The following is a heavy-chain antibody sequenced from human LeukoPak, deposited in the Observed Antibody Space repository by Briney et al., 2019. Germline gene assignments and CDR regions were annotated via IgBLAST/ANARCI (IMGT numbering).Heavy chain of an antibody. CDR1: GFTLRDSA. CDR3: AGEISNWLDL. J-gene: IGHJ5*02. Sequence: PGRSLRLPCVASGFTLRDSAMNWVRQASGKALEWVSSISSSSSYMYYSDSVKGRFTISRDNAKNSLYLQMSGVRVEDKGVYYCAGEISNWLDLWGQGTLVNVSS. CDR2: ISSSSSYM. D-gene: IGHD3-16*01. V-gene: IGHV3-21*01.